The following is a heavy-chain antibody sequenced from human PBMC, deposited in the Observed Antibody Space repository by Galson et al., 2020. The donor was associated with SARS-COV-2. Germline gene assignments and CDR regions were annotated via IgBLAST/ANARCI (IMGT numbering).Heavy chain of an antibody. D-gene: IGHD6-13*01. CDR2: IYSNGDT. CDR3: ARDYSSSWCIVYGRDV. V-gene: IGHV3-53*01. CDR1: GFTVSSNY. Sequence: GGSLRLSCVASGFTVSSNYMTWVPQAPGKGLEWVSHIYSNGDTYYTDSVKGRFTISRDTSQNTLYLLMNSLRAEDSAIYYCARDYSSSWCIVYGRDVWGQGTTVTVAS. J-gene: IGHJ6*02.